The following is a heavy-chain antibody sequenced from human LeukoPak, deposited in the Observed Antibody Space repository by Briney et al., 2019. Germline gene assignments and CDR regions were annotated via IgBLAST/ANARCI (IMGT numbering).Heavy chain of an antibody. Sequence: SETLSLTCAVYGGSFSGYYWSWIRQPPGKGLEWIGEINHSGSTNYNPSLKSRVTISVDTSKNQFSLKLSSVTAADTAVYYCARDLWFGRNWFDPWSQGTLVTVSS. V-gene: IGHV4-34*01. CDR1: GGSFSGYY. CDR3: ARDLWFGRNWFDP. D-gene: IGHD3-10*01. CDR2: INHSGST. J-gene: IGHJ5*02.